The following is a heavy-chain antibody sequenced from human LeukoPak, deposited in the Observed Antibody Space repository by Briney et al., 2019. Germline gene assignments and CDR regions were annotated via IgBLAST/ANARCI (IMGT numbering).Heavy chain of an antibody. Sequence: PGGSLRLSCAASGFTLRSYGMSGVRQAPGMGLEWVSAIGSGGTTQYADSVKGRFTISRDNSKNTLYLQMDRLRAEDTAVYYCAKAGPYYFDYWGQGTLVTVSS. D-gene: IGHD2-21*01. CDR3: AKAGPYYFDY. CDR1: GFTLRSYG. CDR2: IGSGGTT. J-gene: IGHJ4*02. V-gene: IGHV3-23*01.